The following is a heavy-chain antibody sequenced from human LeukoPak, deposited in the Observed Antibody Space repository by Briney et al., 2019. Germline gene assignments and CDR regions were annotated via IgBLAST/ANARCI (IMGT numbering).Heavy chain of an antibody. CDR1: GYTFTSYA. Sequence: ASVKVSCKASGYTFTSYAMNWVRQAPGQGLEWMGWINTNTGNPTYAQGFTGRFVFSLDTSVSTAYLQISSLKAEDTAVYYCARAPPWTAAGTSPINWFDPWGQGTLVTVSS. J-gene: IGHJ5*02. D-gene: IGHD6-13*01. CDR3: ARAPPWTAAGTSPINWFDP. V-gene: IGHV7-4-1*02. CDR2: INTNTGNP.